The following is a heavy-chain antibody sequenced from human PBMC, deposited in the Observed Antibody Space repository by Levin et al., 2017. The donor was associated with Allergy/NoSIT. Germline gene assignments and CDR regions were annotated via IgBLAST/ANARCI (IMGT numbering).Heavy chain of an antibody. CDR3: VRESIVVVPAAMRTFSLGMSGALDF. V-gene: IGHV3-21*01. CDR1: GFSFFSYT. CDR2: ISSSSGYI. Sequence: GGSPRLSCAASGFSFFSYTMNWVRQAPGRGLEWVSSISSSSGYIFYADSLKGRFTISRDNAKNSLFLQMSSLRAEDTAVYYCVRESIVVVPAAMRTFSLGMSGALDFWGQGTMVTVFS. J-gene: IGHJ3*01. D-gene: IGHD2-2*01.